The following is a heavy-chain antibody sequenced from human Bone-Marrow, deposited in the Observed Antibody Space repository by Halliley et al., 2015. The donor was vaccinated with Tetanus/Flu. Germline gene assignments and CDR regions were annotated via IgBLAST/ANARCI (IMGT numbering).Heavy chain of an antibody. D-gene: IGHD5-18*01. Sequence: LQWVASIKHDGGEIIYADAVKGRFTISRDNAKNSFFLQMDSLRAEDTAVYYCVRDGYTTNTFDFWGQGALVTVSS. V-gene: IGHV3-7*04. CDR3: VRDGYTTNTFDF. CDR2: IKHDGGEI. J-gene: IGHJ4*02.